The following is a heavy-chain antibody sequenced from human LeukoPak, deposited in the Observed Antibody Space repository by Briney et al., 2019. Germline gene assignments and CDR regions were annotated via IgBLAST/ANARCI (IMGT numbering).Heavy chain of an antibody. Sequence: SETLFLTCTVSGGSISPYFWSWIRQPPGKGLEWMGYIYYTGSTNYNPSLKSRVTISIDASKNQLSLKLDSVTAADTAMYYCARDAVGSSYFDYWGQGTLVAVSS. CDR3: ARDAVGSSYFDY. CDR1: GGSISPYF. D-gene: IGHD6-6*01. CDR2: IYYTGST. V-gene: IGHV4-59*12. J-gene: IGHJ4*02.